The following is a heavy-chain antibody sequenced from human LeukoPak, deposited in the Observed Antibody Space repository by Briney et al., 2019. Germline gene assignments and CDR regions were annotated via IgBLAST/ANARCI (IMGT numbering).Heavy chain of an antibody. V-gene: IGHV1-2*02. CDR3: ARDHDYGPDY. D-gene: IGHD4/OR15-4a*01. CDR2: IKPDSGAT. CDR1: GFTFSDHY. J-gene: IGHJ4*02. Sequence: ASVKVTCKASGFTFSDHYMHWLRQAPGQGLEWMGWIKPDSGATNYAQEFQGRFTVSRDVSISTLYMELSSLTSDDTAMYYCARDHDYGPDYWGQGTLVTVSA.